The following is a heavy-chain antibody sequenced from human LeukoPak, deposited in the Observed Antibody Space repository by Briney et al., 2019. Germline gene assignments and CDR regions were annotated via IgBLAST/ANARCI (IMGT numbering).Heavy chain of an antibody. D-gene: IGHD3-9*01. J-gene: IGHJ3*02. V-gene: IGHV1-69*06. Sequence: ASVKVSCKASGGTFSSYAISWVRQAPGQGLEWMGGIIPIFGTANYAQKFQGRVTITADKSTSTAYMELSSLRSEDTAVYYCAKDGGYYDILTGYDAFDIWGQGTMVTVPS. CDR2: IIPIFGTA. CDR1: GGTFSSYA. CDR3: AKDGGYYDILTGYDAFDI.